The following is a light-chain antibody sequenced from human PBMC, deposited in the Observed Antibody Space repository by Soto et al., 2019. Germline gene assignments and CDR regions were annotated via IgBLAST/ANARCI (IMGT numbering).Light chain of an antibody. V-gene: IGKV3-11*01. CDR1: QSVSSY. CDR3: QQRSNWPPT. CDR2: DAS. Sequence: EIVLTQSPANLSLSPGERATLSCRASQSVSSYLAWYQQKPGQAPRLLIYDASNRATGIPARFSGSGSGTDCTLTISSLETEDFAVYYCQQRSNWPPTFGPGAKVDIK. J-gene: IGKJ3*01.